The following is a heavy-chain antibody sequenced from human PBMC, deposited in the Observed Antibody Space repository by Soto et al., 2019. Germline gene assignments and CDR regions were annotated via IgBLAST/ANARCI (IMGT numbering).Heavy chain of an antibody. V-gene: IGHV3-30*03. CDR1: GFTFSNFD. CDR2: ISYDGSNK. D-gene: IGHD2-15*01. CDR3: ALLVSYFDY. Sequence: PGGSLRLSWAASGFTFSNFDMHWIRQAPGKGLEWLAVISYDGSNKYYADSVRGRFTISRDNSKNTLYLQMNSLRGEDTAVYYCALLVSYFDYWGQGTLVTVSS. J-gene: IGHJ4*02.